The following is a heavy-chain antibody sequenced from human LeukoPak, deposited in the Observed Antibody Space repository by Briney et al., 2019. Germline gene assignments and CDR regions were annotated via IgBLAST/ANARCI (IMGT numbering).Heavy chain of an antibody. CDR1: GGSFSNYY. D-gene: IGHD3-16*01. CDR3: ARSLGWAPGWSFDR. Sequence: SETLSLTCTISGGSFSNYYWTWVRQPAGKRLEWIGRIYISGSTNYNPSLQSRVTMSLDTSKNQFSLTLRSVTAADTARYYCARSLGWAPGWSFDRWGRGTLITVAS. CDR2: IYISGST. J-gene: IGHJ2*01. V-gene: IGHV4-4*07.